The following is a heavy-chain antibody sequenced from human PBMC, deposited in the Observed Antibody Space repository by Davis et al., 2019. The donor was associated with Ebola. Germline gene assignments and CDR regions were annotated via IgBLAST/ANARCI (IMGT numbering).Heavy chain of an antibody. CDR3: ARVRRDGYLS. CDR1: GGSISSYY. Sequence: SETLSLACTVSGGSISSYYWSWIRQPPGKGLEWIGYIYYSGSTNYNPSLKSRVTISVDTSKNQFSLKLSSVTAADTAVYYCARVRRDGYLSWGQGTLVTVSS. CDR2: IYYSGST. V-gene: IGHV4-59*01. J-gene: IGHJ5*02. D-gene: IGHD5-24*01.